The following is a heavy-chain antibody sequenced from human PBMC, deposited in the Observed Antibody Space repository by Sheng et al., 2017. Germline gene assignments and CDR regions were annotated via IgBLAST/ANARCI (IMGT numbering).Heavy chain of an antibody. J-gene: IGHJ4*02. Sequence: QVQLVQSGAEVKKPGSSVKVSCKASGGTFSSYTISWVRQAPGQGLEWMGRIIPILGIANYAQKFQGRVTITADKSTSTAYMELSSLRSEDTAVYYCAVVPAARSGYCSGGSCYQFDYWGQGTLVTVSS. CDR2: IIPILGIA. CDR1: GGTFSSYT. D-gene: IGHD2-15*01. CDR3: AVVPAARSGYCSGGSCYQFDY. V-gene: IGHV1-69*02.